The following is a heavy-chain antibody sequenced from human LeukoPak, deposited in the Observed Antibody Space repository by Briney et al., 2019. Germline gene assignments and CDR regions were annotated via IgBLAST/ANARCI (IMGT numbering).Heavy chain of an antibody. Sequence: GASVKVSCKASGYTFTSYGISWVRQAPGQGLEWMGWISAYNGNTNYAQKLQGRVTMTTDTSTNTAYMELRSLRSDDTAVYYCARVRSGSSGWYPTYYYYYGMDVWGQGTTVTVSS. J-gene: IGHJ6*02. D-gene: IGHD6-19*01. CDR2: ISAYNGNT. CDR1: GYTFTSYG. V-gene: IGHV1-18*01. CDR3: ARVRSGSSGWYPTYYYYYGMDV.